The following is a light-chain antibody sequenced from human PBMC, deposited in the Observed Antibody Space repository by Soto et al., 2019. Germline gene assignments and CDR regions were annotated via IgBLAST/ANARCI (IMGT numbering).Light chain of an antibody. CDR2: GTS. CDR3: QQYGSWT. Sequence: EIVLTQSPGTLSVSLGERATLSCRASQTISSNNLAWYQQKPGQAPSLLIYGTSSRATGIPDRFSGSGSGTDFTLTISRLEHEDSAIYYCQQYGSWTFGQGTKVEI. CDR1: QTISSNN. J-gene: IGKJ1*01. V-gene: IGKV3-20*01.